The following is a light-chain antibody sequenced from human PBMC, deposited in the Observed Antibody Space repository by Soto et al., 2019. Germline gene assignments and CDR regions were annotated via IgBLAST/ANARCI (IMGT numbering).Light chain of an antibody. J-gene: IGLJ2*01. V-gene: IGLV2-23*01. CDR1: SSDVGSYNL. CDR2: EGS. Sequence: QSALTQPASVSGSPGQSITICCTGTSSDVGSYNLVSWYQQHPGKAPKLMIYEGSKRPSGVSNRFSGSKSGNTASLTISGLQAEDAADYYCCSYAGSVVFGGGTKLTVL. CDR3: CSYAGSVV.